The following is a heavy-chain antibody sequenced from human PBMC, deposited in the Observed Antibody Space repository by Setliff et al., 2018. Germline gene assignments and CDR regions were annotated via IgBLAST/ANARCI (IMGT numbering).Heavy chain of an antibody. CDR1: GYTFTSHY. CDR2: IIPIFGTA. J-gene: IGHJ4*02. V-gene: IGHV1-69*13. Sequence: GASVKVSCKASGYTFTSHYMHWVRQAPGQGLEWMGGIIPIFGTANYAQKFQGRVTITADESTSTAYMELSSLRSEDTAVYYCARPSYSSGWYGNFDYWGQGTLVTVSS. D-gene: IGHD6-19*01. CDR3: ARPSYSSGWYGNFDY.